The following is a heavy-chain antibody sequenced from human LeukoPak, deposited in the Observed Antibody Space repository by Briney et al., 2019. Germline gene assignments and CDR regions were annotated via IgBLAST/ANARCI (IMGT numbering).Heavy chain of an antibody. CDR3: ARDFGVVVVAATAGNWFDP. V-gene: IGHV1-69*01. Sequence: ASVKVSCKASGGTFSSYAISWVRQAPGQGLEWMGGIIPIFGTANYAQKFQGRVTITADESTSTAYMELSSLRSEDTAVYYCARDFGVVVVAATAGNWFDPWGQGTLVTVSS. CDR2: IIPIFGTA. D-gene: IGHD2-15*01. CDR1: GGTFSSYA. J-gene: IGHJ5*02.